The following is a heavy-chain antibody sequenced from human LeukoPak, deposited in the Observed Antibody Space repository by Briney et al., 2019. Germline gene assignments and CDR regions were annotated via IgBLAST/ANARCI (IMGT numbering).Heavy chain of an antibody. J-gene: IGHJ3*02. D-gene: IGHD3-3*01. CDR1: GFTFSDYY. CDR2: ISSSGSTI. V-gene: IGHV3-11*01. CDR3: AKDASTIFDLGPPWEAFDI. Sequence: PGGSLRLSCAASGFTFSDYYMSWIRQAPGKGLEWVSYISSSGSTIYYADSVKGRFTISRDNAKNSLYLQMNSLRAEDTAVYYCAKDASTIFDLGPPWEAFDIWGQGTMVTVSS.